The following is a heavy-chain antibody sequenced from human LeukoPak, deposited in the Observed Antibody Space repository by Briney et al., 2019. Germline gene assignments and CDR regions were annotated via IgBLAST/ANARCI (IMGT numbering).Heavy chain of an antibody. CDR3: AGQGNRHWGFLDY. V-gene: IGHV4-34*01. J-gene: IGHJ4*02. D-gene: IGHD7-27*01. Sequence: SETLSLTCAVYGESFSGYYWSWIRQPPGKGLEWIGEINHSGSASYNPSLKSRVIMSADTSKNQFSLRLRSVTAADTAVYYCAGQGNRHWGFLDYWGQGTLVTVSS. CDR2: INHSGSA. CDR1: GESFSGYY.